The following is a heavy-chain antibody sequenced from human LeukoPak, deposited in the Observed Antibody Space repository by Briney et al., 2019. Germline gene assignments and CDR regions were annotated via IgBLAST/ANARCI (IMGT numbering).Heavy chain of an antibody. V-gene: IGHV3-21*01. J-gene: IGHJ4*02. CDR2: ISGLSAYI. D-gene: IGHD3-9*01. Sequence: GGSLRLSCAASGFIFSSYTMNWIRQAPGKGLEWLASISGLSAYIYYADSVKGRFTISRDNSKNTLYLQMNSLRAEDTAMYYCAKDRLQYFEWLLYGHSTLVGDWGQGTLVTVSS. CDR3: AKDRLQYFEWLLYGHSTLVGD. CDR1: GFIFSSYT.